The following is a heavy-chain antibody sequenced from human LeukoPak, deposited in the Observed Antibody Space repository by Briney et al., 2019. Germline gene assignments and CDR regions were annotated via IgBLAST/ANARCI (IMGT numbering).Heavy chain of an antibody. D-gene: IGHD3-3*01. CDR2: IYSGRST. J-gene: IGHJ4*02. Sequence: PGGSLRLSCAASGFTVSSNYMSWVRQAPGKGLEWVSVIYSGRSTYYADSVKGRFTISRDNSKNTLYLQMNSLRAEDTAVYYCARGPPYYDFWSGYLSLDYWGQGTLVTVSS. CDR1: GFTVSSNY. V-gene: IGHV3-66*01. CDR3: ARGPPYYDFWSGYLSLDY.